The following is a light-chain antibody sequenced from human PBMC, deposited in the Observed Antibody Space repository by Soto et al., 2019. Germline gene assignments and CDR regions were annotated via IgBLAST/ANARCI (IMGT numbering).Light chain of an antibody. V-gene: IGKV3-15*01. CDR2: GAS. CDR3: QQYNNWPGT. J-gene: IGKJ1*01. CDR1: QSVSSN. Sequence: EIVMTQSPATLSVSPGERATLSCRASQSVSSNLAWYQQKPGQAPRLLIYGASTRATGIRARFSGSGSGTEFTLTISSLQSEDFAVYYCQQYNNWPGTFGQGTKVEIK.